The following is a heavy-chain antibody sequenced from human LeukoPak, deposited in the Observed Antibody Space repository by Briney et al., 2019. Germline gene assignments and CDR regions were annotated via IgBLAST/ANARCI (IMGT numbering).Heavy chain of an antibody. CDR2: INPSGGST. CDR3: ARGTYFYDSSGYNYFGY. Sequence: VASVKVSCKASGCSFTRYYMHWVRQAPGQGLEWMGIINPSGGSTSYAQKFQGRVTMTRDTSTSTVYMELSSLRSEDTAMYYCARGTYFYDSSGYNYFGYWGQGTLVTVSS. J-gene: IGHJ4*02. V-gene: IGHV1-46*01. D-gene: IGHD3-22*01. CDR1: GCSFTRYY.